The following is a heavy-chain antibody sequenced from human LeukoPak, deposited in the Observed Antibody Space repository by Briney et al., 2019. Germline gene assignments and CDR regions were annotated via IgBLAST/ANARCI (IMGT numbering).Heavy chain of an antibody. Sequence: GGSLRLSCAASGFTFSSYSMSWVRQAPGKGLEWVSAITGSGGSTYYADSVKDRFTISRDISGTTLYLQMNSLSAEDTAIYYCAKHGYSYGCFDYWGQGTLVTVSS. D-gene: IGHD5-18*01. V-gene: IGHV3-23*01. CDR2: ITGSGGST. CDR3: AKHGYSYGCFDY. CDR1: GFTFSSYS. J-gene: IGHJ4*02.